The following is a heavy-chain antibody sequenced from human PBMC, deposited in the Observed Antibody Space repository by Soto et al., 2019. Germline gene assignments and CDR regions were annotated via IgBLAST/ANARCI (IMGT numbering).Heavy chain of an antibody. D-gene: IGHD6-19*01. Sequence: EVRLLESGGGLVQPGGSLRLSCAASGITFGTDYGINWVRQAPGKGLEWVSGFSTPGDSTVYAGSVKGRFTIARDSSKNILYLQMNSRIAEDTATYYCTNGAFGTGWSGWGQGTVVTVSS. V-gene: IGHV3-23*01. J-gene: IGHJ4*02. CDR1: GITFGTDYG. CDR3: TNGAFGTGWSG. CDR2: FSTPGDST.